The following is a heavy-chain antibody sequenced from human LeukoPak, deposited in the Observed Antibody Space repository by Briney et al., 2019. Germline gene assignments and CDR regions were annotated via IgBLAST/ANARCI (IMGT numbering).Heavy chain of an antibody. CDR2: INPNSGGT. V-gene: IGHV1-2*02. J-gene: IGHJ5*02. Sequence: ASVKVSCKASGYTFTGYYMHWVRQAPGQGLEWMGWINPNSGGTNYAQKFQGRVTMTRDTSISTAYMELSRLRSDDTAVYYCARAGSGYYLNWFDPWGQGTLVTVSS. CDR1: GYTFTGYY. CDR3: ARAGSGYYLNWFDP. D-gene: IGHD3-22*01.